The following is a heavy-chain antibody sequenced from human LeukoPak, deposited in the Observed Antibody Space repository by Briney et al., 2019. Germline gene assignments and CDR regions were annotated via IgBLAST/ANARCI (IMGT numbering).Heavy chain of an antibody. CDR2: MNPNSGNT. J-gene: IGHJ5*02. Sequence: WASVKVSCKASGYTFTGYYMHWVRQAPGQGLEWMGWMNPNSGNTGYAQKFQGRVTMTRNTFISTAYMELSSLRSEDTAVYYCARGRYCSGGSCYHENWFDPWGQGTLVTVSS. CDR1: GYTFTGYY. CDR3: ARGRYCSGGSCYHENWFDP. V-gene: IGHV1-8*02. D-gene: IGHD2-15*01.